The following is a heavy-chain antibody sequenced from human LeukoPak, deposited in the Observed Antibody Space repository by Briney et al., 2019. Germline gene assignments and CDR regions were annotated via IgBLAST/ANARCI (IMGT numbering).Heavy chain of an antibody. CDR2: IYSGGST. D-gene: IGHD3-22*01. Sequence: GGSLRLSCAASGFTVSSNYMSWVRQAPGKGLEWVSVIYSGGSTYYADSVKGRFTISRDNSKNTLYLQMNSLRAEDTAVYYCARTTYDSSGLFDYWGQGTLVTVSS. J-gene: IGHJ4*02. V-gene: IGHV3-53*01. CDR1: GFTVSSNY. CDR3: ARTTYDSSGLFDY.